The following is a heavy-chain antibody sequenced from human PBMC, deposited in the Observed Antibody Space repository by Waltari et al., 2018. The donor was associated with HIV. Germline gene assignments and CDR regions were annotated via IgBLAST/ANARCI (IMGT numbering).Heavy chain of an antibody. CDR2: IYYTWRA. CDR3: ARHALRVGAAYWNFDL. Sequence: QLQLQESGPGLVKPSETLSLTCTVSGGSVSSSSYFWGWIRQPPGKGLEGGGRIYYTWRAYYNPSLKSRVTISVDTAKNQFSLKVTSVTAAETAVYYCARHALRVGAAYWNFDLWGRGTLVTVSS. V-gene: IGHV4-39*01. CDR1: GGSVSSSSYF. D-gene: IGHD1-26*01. J-gene: IGHJ2*01.